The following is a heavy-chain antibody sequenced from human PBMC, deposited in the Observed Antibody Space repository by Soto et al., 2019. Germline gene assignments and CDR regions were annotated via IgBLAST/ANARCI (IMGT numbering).Heavy chain of an antibody. CDR2: IYWDDAK. CDR3: AHRRHYYDSSGYYGSSKDAFDI. Sequence: QITLKESGPTLVKPTQTLTLTCTFSGFSLSTSGVGVGWIRQPPGKALEWLALIYWDDAKRYSPALKSRLTITKDTSKNQVVLTMTNMDPVDTATYYCAHRRHYYDSSGYYGSSKDAFDIWGQGTMVTVSS. CDR1: GFSLSTSGVG. D-gene: IGHD3-22*01. J-gene: IGHJ3*02. V-gene: IGHV2-5*02.